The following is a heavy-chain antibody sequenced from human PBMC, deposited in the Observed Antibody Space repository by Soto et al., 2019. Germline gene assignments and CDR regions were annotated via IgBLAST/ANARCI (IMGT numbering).Heavy chain of an antibody. CDR1: GFTFSSYA. J-gene: IGHJ6*03. V-gene: IGHV3-23*01. D-gene: IGHD7-27*01. CDR2: ITGSGGST. CDR3: AKVGNYYYMDV. Sequence: GGSLRLSCAASGFTFSSYAMSWVRQAPGKGLEWVSTITGSGGSTYYADSVKGRFTISRDDSKNTLYLQMNSLRAEDTAVYYCAKVGNYYYMDVWGKGTSVTVSS.